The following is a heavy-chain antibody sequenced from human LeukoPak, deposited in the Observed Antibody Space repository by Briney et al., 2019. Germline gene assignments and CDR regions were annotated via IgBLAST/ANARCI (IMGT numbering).Heavy chain of an antibody. J-gene: IGHJ6*03. V-gene: IGHV4-34*01. Sequence: SETLSLTCAVYGGSFSGYYWSWIRQPPGKGLEWIGEINHSGSTNYNPSLKSRVTISVDTSKNQFSLKLSSVTAADTAVYYCARGRGYCSSTSCYKYYYYMDVWSKGTTVTVSS. CDR1: GGSFSGYY. D-gene: IGHD2-2*02. CDR3: ARGRGYCSSTSCYKYYYYMDV. CDR2: INHSGST.